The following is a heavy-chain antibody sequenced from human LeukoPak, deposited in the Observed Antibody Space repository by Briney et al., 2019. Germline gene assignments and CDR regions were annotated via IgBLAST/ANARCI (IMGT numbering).Heavy chain of an antibody. CDR2: IYYSGST. D-gene: IGHD1-26*01. CDR3: ARDGRFPPEVLPRYFDY. V-gene: IGHV4-39*07. Sequence: SETLSLTCTVSGGSISSSSYYWGWVRQPRGKGMEWIGNIYYSGSTYYNPSRKSRITISVYTTKNEFSRKVSYVAGAGGDGDYCARDGRFPPEVLPRYFDYWGQGTLVTVSS. J-gene: IGHJ4*02. CDR1: GGSISSSSYY.